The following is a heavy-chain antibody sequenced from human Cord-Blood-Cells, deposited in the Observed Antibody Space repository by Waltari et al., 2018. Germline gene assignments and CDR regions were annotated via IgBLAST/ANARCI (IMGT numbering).Heavy chain of an antibody. V-gene: IGHV4-4*07. Sequence: QVQLQESGPGLVKPSETLSLTCTVSGGSISSYYWSWIRQPAGKGLEWIGRIYTSGSTTYDPSLKSRGTMAGATSRNQFSRKLSSVTAADTAVYYCARGITMVRGVTGWFDPWGQGTLVTVSS. J-gene: IGHJ5*02. CDR1: GGSISSYY. CDR2: IYTSGST. D-gene: IGHD3-10*01. CDR3: ARGITMVRGVTGWFDP.